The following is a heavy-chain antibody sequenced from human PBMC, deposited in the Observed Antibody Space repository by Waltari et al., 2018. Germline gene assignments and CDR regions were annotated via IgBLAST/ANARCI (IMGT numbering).Heavy chain of an antibody. CDR3: ARNLDL. D-gene: IGHD3-9*01. CDR1: RGSISSSDW. V-gene: IGHV4-4*02. CDR2: VSHGGGT. Sequence: QVQLQESGPGLVKPSETLSLNCAVSRGSISSSDWWSWVRQPPGKGLDWIAEVSHGGGTNYNPSLRSRVTVSVDKSNNQISLNLISVTAADTAVYYCARNLDLWGQGTLVIVSS. J-gene: IGHJ4*02.